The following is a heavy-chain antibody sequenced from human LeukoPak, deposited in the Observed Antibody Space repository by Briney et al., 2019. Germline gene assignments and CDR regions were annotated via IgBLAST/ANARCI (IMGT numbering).Heavy chain of an antibody. CDR2: ISSNGGST. V-gene: IGHV3-64*01. Sequence: GGSLRLSCAASGFTFSSYAMHWVRQAPGKGLEYVSAISSNGGSTYYANSVKGRFTISRDNSKDTLYLQMGSLRAEDMAVYYCARWVEGTTYFDYWGQGTLVTVSS. CDR3: ARWVEGTTYFDY. CDR1: GFTFSSYA. J-gene: IGHJ4*02. D-gene: IGHD1-1*01.